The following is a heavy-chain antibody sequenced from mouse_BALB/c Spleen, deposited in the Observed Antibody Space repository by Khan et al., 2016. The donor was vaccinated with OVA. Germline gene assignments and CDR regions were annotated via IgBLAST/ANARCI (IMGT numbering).Heavy chain of an antibody. Sequence: VELVESGPGLAAPSQSLSITCTISGFSLTTYGVHWVRQPPGKGLEWLVVIWSDGTTNYNSALKSRLTITKDNSQSKVFLKMNSLQTDDTAIYFCARQPYYHYNIMDYWGQGTSVTVSS. V-gene: IGHV2-6-1*01. CDR3: ARQPYYHYNIMDY. D-gene: IGHD2-10*01. CDR2: IWSDGTT. J-gene: IGHJ4*01. CDR1: GFSLTTYG.